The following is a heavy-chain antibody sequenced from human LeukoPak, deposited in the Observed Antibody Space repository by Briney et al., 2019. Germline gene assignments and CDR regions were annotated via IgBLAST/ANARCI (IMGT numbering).Heavy chain of an antibody. CDR1: GYTFTSYA. CDR2: INTNTGNP. CDR3: ARDGPYFDWLQKPARMDV. V-gene: IGHV7-4-1*02. Sequence: ASVKVSCKASGYTFTSYAMNWVRQAPGQGLEWMGWINTNTGNPTYAQGFTGRFVFSLDTSVSTAYLQISSLKAEDTAVYYCARDGPYFDWLQKPARMDVWGQGTTVTVSS. D-gene: IGHD3-9*01. J-gene: IGHJ6*02.